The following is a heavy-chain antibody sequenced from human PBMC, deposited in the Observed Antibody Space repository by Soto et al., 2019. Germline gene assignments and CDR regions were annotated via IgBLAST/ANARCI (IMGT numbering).Heavy chain of an antibody. CDR1: GFTFSSYA. D-gene: IGHD6-6*01. CDR2: ISGSGGST. V-gene: IGHV3-23*01. Sequence: GGSLRLSCAASGFTFSSYAMSWVRQAPGKGLEWVSAISGSGGSTYYADSVKGRFTISRDNSKNTLYLQMNSLRAEDTAVYYCAKDGPLWQLGPNYYYYMDVWGKGTTVTVSS. CDR3: AKDGPLWQLGPNYYYYMDV. J-gene: IGHJ6*03.